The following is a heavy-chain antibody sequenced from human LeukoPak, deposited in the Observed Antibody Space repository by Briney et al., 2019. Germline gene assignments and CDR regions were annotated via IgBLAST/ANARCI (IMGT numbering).Heavy chain of an antibody. CDR1: GFTFSSYA. J-gene: IGHJ4*02. D-gene: IGHD3-10*01. Sequence: GGSLRLSCAASGFTFSSYAMHWVRQAPGKGLEWVAVISYDGSNKYYADSVKGRFTISRDNSKNTLYLQMNSLRAEDTAVYYCASSLLWFGDPPPYWGQGTLVTVSS. CDR3: ASSLLWFGDPPPY. CDR2: ISYDGSNK. V-gene: IGHV3-30-3*01.